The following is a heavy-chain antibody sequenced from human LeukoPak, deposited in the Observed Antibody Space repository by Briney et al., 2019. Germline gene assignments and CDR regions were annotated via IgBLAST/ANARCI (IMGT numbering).Heavy chain of an antibody. J-gene: IGHJ4*02. CDR3: ARVGATTPTIDY. CDR2: MYYSGST. CDR1: GGSISSYY. Sequence: PSETLSLTCTVSGGSISSYYWSWIRQPPGKGLEWLAYMYYSGSTNYNPSLRSRVTISVDTSKNQFSLKLSSVNAADTAVYYCARVGATTPTIDYWGQGTLVTVSS. D-gene: IGHD5-12*01. V-gene: IGHV4-59*01.